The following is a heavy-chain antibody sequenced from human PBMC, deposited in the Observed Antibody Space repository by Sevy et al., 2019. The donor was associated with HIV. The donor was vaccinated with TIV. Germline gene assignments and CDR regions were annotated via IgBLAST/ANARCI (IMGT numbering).Heavy chain of an antibody. D-gene: IGHD6-19*01. J-gene: IGHJ4*02. Sequence: SETLSLTCSVSGDSITRSAYYWAWIRQPPGKGLKWIGSISSSGSTYHNASLKGRLTMAVDTSKSQFSLTLESVTAADTAVYYCARRSAGQWLAVYYFDSWGQGTLVTVSS. CDR1: GDSITRSAYY. V-gene: IGHV4-39*01. CDR3: ARRSAGQWLAVYYFDS. CDR2: ISSSGST.